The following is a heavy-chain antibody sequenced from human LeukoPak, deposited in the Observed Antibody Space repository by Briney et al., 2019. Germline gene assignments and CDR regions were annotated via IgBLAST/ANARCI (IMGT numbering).Heavy chain of an antibody. J-gene: IGHJ4*02. V-gene: IGHV3-30-3*01. CDR3: ARVSGYYDLDY. D-gene: IGHD3-22*01. CDR2: ISYDGSNK. Sequence: GRSLRLSCAASGFTFSSYAMHWVRQAPGKGLEWVAVISYDGSNKYYADSVKGRFTISRDNSKNTLYLQMNSLRAEDTAVYYCARVSGYYDLDYWGQGTLVTVSS. CDR1: GFTFSSYA.